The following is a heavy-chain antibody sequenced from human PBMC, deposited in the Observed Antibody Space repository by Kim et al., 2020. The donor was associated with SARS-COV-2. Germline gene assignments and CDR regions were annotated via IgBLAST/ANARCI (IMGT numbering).Heavy chain of an antibody. Sequence: GGSLRLSCAASGFTFSNAWMSWVRQAPGKGLEWVGRIKSKTDGGTTDYAAPVKGRFTISRDDSKNTLYLQMNSLKTEDTAVYYCTTDQWSLDYYDSSGYYFSGGDAFDIWGQGTMVTVSS. V-gene: IGHV3-15*01. CDR3: TTDQWSLDYYDSSGYYFSGGDAFDI. CDR1: GFTFSNAW. D-gene: IGHD3-22*01. J-gene: IGHJ3*02. CDR2: IKSKTDGGTT.